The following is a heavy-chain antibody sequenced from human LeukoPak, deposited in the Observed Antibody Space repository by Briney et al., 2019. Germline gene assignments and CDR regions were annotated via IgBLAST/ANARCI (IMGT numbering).Heavy chain of an antibody. Sequence: ASVKVSCKASGYTFTSYYIHWVRQAPGLGLEWMGIINPSGGSTSYAQKFQGRVTMTRDTSTSTVYMDLSSLRSEDTAVYYCARDPRITGTKESDYWGQGTLVTVSS. J-gene: IGHJ4*02. CDR3: ARDPRITGTKESDY. CDR1: GYTFTSYY. V-gene: IGHV1-46*01. CDR2: INPSGGST. D-gene: IGHD1-7*01.